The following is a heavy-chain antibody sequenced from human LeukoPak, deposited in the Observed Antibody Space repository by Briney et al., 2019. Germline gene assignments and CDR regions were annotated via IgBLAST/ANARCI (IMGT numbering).Heavy chain of an antibody. D-gene: IGHD2-15*01. CDR3: ARDRGGGHMDV. CDR2: ISGSGGNT. V-gene: IGHV3-23*01. Sequence: GGSLRLSCAASGFTFSSYGMSWVRQAPGKGLEWVSTISGSGGNTHYADSVKGRFTISRDNSKNTLYLQMNSLRAGDTAVYYCARDRGGGHMDVWGKGTTVTISS. J-gene: IGHJ6*03. CDR1: GFTFSSYG.